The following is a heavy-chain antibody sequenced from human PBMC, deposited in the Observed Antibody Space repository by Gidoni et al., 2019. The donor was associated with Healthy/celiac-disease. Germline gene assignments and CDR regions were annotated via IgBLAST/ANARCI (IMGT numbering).Heavy chain of an antibody. D-gene: IGHD3-16*01. V-gene: IGHV3-49*03. CDR3: TSSYEWSKPFDY. CDR2: IRSKAYGGTT. Sequence: EVQLVESGGGLVQPGRSLRLSCTASGFTFGDYAMSWFRQAPGTGLEWVGFIRSKAYGGTTEYAASVKGRFTISRDDSKSIAYLQMNSLKTEDTAVYYCTSSYEWSKPFDYWGQGTLVTVSS. J-gene: IGHJ4*02. CDR1: GFTFGDYA.